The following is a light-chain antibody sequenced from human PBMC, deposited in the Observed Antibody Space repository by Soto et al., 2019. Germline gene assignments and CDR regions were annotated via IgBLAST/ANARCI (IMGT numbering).Light chain of an antibody. J-gene: IGKJ1*01. CDR1: QSVGSN. CDR2: GAS. CDR3: QQYGSSYPWT. V-gene: IGKV3-15*01. Sequence: EVALTQSPATLSVSPGAGAPLSCRASQSVGSNLAWYQQKPGQTPRVLIYGASTRAIGVPARFSGSGFGTEFTLTISSLQPEDFAVYYCQQYGSSYPWTFGQGTKVDNK.